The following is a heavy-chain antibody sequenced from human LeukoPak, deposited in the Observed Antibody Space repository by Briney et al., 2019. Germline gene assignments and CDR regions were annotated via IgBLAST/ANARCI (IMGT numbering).Heavy chain of an antibody. J-gene: IGHJ4*02. Sequence: GGSLRLSCAASGFPFSTYVVSWVRQAPGKGLEWVSAISGSGGSTYYADSVKGRFTISRDISKNTLYLQMNSLRAEDTAVYYCASPPYGDPTAGIFDYWGQGTLVTVSS. D-gene: IGHD4-17*01. CDR3: ASPPYGDPTAGIFDY. CDR1: GFPFSTYV. V-gene: IGHV3-23*01. CDR2: ISGSGGST.